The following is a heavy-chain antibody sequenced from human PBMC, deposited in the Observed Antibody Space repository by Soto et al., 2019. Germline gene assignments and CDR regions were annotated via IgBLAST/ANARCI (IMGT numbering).Heavy chain of an antibody. CDR2: IWYDGSNK. CDR3: XXXGIAAGDY. CDR1: GFTFSSYG. V-gene: IGHV3-33*01. Sequence: QVQLVESGGGVVQPGRSLRLSCAASGFTFSSYGMHWVRQAPGKGLEWVAVIWYDGSNKYYADSVKGRFTISRDNSKNXXXXXXXXXXXXDTAXXXXXXXGIAAGDYWGQGTLVTVSS. J-gene: IGHJ4*02. D-gene: IGHD6-13*01.